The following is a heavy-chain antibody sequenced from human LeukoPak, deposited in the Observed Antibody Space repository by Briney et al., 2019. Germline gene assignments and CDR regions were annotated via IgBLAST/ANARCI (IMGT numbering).Heavy chain of an antibody. D-gene: IGHD3-22*01. CDR2: FDPEDGET. CDR1: GYTLTELS. Sequence: ASVKVSCKVSGYTLTELSMHWVRQAPGKGLEWMGGFDPEDGETIYAQKFQGRVTMTEDTSTDTAYMELSSLRSDDTAVYYCARSPYYYDSSGYSLPYYFDYWGQGTLVTVSS. V-gene: IGHV1-24*01. CDR3: ARSPYYYDSSGYSLPYYFDY. J-gene: IGHJ4*02.